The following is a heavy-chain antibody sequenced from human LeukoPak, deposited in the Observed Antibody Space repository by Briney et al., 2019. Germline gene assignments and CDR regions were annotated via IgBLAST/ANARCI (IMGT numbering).Heavy chain of an antibody. CDR3: ARDGRYSSAWWSYFFDY. J-gene: IGHJ4*02. CDR2: IKQDGSGK. V-gene: IGHV3-7*01. CDR1: GFTFDSYW. D-gene: IGHD6-19*01. Sequence: GGSLRLSCVASGFTFDSYWMSWVCQAPGKGLEWVANIKQDGSGKYYVDSVKGRFTISRDNAKNSLYLQMNSLRAEDTAVYYCARDGRYSSAWWSYFFDYWGQGTLVTVSS.